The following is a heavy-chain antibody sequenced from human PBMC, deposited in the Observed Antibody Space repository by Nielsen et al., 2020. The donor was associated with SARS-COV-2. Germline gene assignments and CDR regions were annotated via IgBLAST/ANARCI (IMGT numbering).Heavy chain of an antibody. V-gene: IGHV3-30*03. CDR2: ISYDGSNK. Sequence: GGSLRLSCAASGFTFSSYAMSWVRQAPGKGLEWVAVISYDGSNKYYADSVKGRFTISRDNSKNTLYLQMNSLRAEDTALYHCARDGIAARPFDYWGQGTLVTVSS. CDR1: GFTFSSYA. CDR3: ARDGIAARPFDY. J-gene: IGHJ4*02. D-gene: IGHD6-6*01.